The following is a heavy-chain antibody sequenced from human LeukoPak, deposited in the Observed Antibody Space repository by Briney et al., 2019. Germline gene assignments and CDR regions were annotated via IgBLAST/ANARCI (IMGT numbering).Heavy chain of an antibody. V-gene: IGHV3-7*01. CDR2: MEGDGSLQ. Sequence: QAGGSLRLSCVGSGVSFSTYWGSCVRQAPGEGRGWVASMEGDGSLQYYLDSVQGRFSLYRDRAQSSLSLQMNSLRDEETPVYFCGRNFPPHTSDIWGQGTMVPVSS. CDR3: GRNFPPHTSDI. CDR1: GVSFSTYW. J-gene: IGHJ3*02.